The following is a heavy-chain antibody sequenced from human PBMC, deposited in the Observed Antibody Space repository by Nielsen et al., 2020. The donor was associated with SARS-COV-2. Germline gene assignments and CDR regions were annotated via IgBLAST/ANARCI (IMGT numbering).Heavy chain of an antibody. CDR1: GFTFGDYA. CDR3: SRVTSRPLRGSERVFDY. CDR2: IRSKAYGGTT. Sequence: GESLKISCTASGFTFGDYAMSWFRQAPGKGLEWVGFIRSKAYGGTTEYAASVKGRFTISRDDSKSIAYLQMNSLSTEDTAVYYCSRVTSRPLRGSERVFDYWGQGTLVTVSS. V-gene: IGHV3-49*03. J-gene: IGHJ4*02. D-gene: IGHD4-23*01.